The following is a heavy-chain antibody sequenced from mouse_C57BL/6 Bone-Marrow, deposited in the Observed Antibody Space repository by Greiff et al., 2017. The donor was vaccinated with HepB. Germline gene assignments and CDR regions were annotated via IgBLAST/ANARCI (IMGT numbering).Heavy chain of an antibody. J-gene: IGHJ3*01. V-gene: IGHV1-18*01. CDR2: INPNNGGT. Sequence: VQLQQSGPELVKPGASVKIPCKASGYTFTDYNMDWVKQSHGKSLEWIGDINPNNGGTIYNQKFKGKATLTVDKSSSTAYMELRSLTSEDTAVYYCARYIDGYYVWFAYWGKGTLVTVSA. CDR3: ARYIDGYYVWFAY. D-gene: IGHD2-3*01. CDR1: GYTFTDYN.